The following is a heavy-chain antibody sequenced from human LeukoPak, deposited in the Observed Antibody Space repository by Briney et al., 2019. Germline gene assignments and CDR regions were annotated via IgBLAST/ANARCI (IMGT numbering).Heavy chain of an antibody. Sequence: SETLSLTCAVYGGSSSGYYWSWIRQPPGKGLEWIGEINHSGSTNYNPSLKSRVTISVDTSKNQFSLKLSSVTAADTAVYYCARTVGSGYYQYYYYGMDVWGQGTTVTVSS. D-gene: IGHD3-22*01. CDR3: ARTVGSGYYQYYYYGMDV. CDR1: GGSSSGYY. V-gene: IGHV4-34*01. CDR2: INHSGST. J-gene: IGHJ6*02.